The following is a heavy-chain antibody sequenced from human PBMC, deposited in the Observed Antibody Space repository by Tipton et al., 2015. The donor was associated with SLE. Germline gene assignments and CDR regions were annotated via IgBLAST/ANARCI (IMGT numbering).Heavy chain of an antibody. CDR2: IHTGSIT. J-gene: IGHJ3*02. V-gene: IGHV3-66*01. CDR3: VRDRSLWVRDI. D-gene: IGHD3-10*01. Sequence: SLRLSCAASGFTVSTNYMGWVRQAPGKGLEWVSLIHTGSITYYADSVKGRFTISRDNSKNTLYLQMNSLRVDDSAVYYCVRDRSLWVRDIWGQGTMVTVSS. CDR1: GFTVSTNY.